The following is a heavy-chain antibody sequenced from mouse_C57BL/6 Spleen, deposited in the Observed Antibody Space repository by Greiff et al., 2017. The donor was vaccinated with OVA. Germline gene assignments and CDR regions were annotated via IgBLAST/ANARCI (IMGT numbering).Heavy chain of an antibody. CDR2: IYPGDGDT. Sequence: QVQLQQSGPELVKPGASVKISCKASGYAFSSSWMNWVKQRPGKGLEWIGRIYPGDGDTNYNGKFKGKATLTADKSTSTAYMRLSSLTSEDSAVSICARAAQATDYWGKGTTLTVSS. J-gene: IGHJ2*01. CDR3: ARAAQATDY. V-gene: IGHV1-82*01. CDR1: GYAFSSSW. D-gene: IGHD3-2*02.